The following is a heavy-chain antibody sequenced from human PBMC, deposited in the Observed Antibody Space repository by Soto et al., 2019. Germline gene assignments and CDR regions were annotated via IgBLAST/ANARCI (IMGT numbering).Heavy chain of an antibody. CDR1: GYTFTSYD. Sequence: ASVKVSCKASGYTFTSYDINWVRQATGQGLEWMGWMNPNSGNTGYAQKFQGRVTMTRNTSISTAYMELSSLRSEDTAVYYCARVRYDILTGPNWFDPWGQGTLVTVSS. CDR2: MNPNSGNT. V-gene: IGHV1-8*01. D-gene: IGHD3-9*01. CDR3: ARVRYDILTGPNWFDP. J-gene: IGHJ5*02.